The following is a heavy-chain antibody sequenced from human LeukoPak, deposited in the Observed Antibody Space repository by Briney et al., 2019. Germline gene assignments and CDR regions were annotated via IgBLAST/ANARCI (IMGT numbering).Heavy chain of an antibody. V-gene: IGHV1-8*01. Sequence: ASVKVSCKASGYTFTSYDINWVRQATGQGLECLGWMNPDSGNTGYAQKFQGRVTMTRDTAISTAYMELSSLTSEDTAVYYYTRTMVRGTPPIDIWGQGTVVTVSS. CDR3: TRTMVRGTPPIDI. D-gene: IGHD3-10*01. CDR2: MNPDSGNT. J-gene: IGHJ3*02. CDR1: GYTFTSYD.